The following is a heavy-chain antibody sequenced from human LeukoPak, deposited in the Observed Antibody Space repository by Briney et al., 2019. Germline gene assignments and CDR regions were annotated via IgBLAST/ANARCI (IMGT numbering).Heavy chain of an antibody. CDR3: AVGWCSGCHPFDYYYYMDV. J-gene: IGHJ6*03. D-gene: IGHD6-19*01. CDR2: INPSGGRT. CDR1: GYTFTSYY. V-gene: IGHV1-46*01. Sequence: ASVKVSCKASGYTFTSYYMHWVRQAPGQGLEWMGIINPSGGRTSYAQKFQGRVTMTRDTSTSTVYMELSSLRSEDTAVYYCAVGWCSGCHPFDYYYYMDVWGKGTTVTVSS.